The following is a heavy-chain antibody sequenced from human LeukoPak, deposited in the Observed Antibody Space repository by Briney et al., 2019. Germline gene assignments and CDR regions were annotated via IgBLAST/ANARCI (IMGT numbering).Heavy chain of an antibody. CDR2: IYYSGNT. J-gene: IGHJ2*01. CDR3: TRGPALLSSGWYFDL. V-gene: IGHV4-59*01. Sequence: SETLSLTCTVSGGSISSYYWSWIRQPPGKGLEWIGYIYYSGNTNYNPSLKSRVTISVDTSKNQFSLRLSSVTAADTAVYYCTRGPALLSSGWYFDLWGRGTLVTVSS. D-gene: IGHD2-15*01. CDR1: GGSISSYY.